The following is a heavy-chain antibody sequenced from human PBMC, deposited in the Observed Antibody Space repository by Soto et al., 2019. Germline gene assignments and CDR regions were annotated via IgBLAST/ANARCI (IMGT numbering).Heavy chain of an antibody. V-gene: IGHV1-18*01. J-gene: IGHJ6*02. CDR2: ISAYNGNT. CDR1: GYTFTSYG. Sequence: ASVKVSCKASGYTFTSYGISWVRQAPGQGLEWMGWISAYNGNTNYAQKFQGRVTITADESTSTAYMELSSLRSEDTAVYYCARGNEDTAMVKYYYYGMDVWGQGITVTVPS. CDR3: ARGNEDTAMVKYYYYGMDV. D-gene: IGHD5-18*01.